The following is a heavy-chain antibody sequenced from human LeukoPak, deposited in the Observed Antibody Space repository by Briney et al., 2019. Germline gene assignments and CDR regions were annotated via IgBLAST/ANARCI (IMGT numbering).Heavy chain of an antibody. CDR3: AKDAYCGGDCYPAEYFQH. D-gene: IGHD2-21*02. Sequence: PGGSLRLSCAASGFTFSGYAMSGVRQAPGKGLKWVSTISGSGGSTYYADSVKGRFTISRDNSKNTLYLQMNSLRAEDTAVYYCAKDAYCGGDCYPAEYFQHWGQGTLVTVSS. CDR1: GFTFSGYA. J-gene: IGHJ1*01. V-gene: IGHV3-23*01. CDR2: ISGSGGST.